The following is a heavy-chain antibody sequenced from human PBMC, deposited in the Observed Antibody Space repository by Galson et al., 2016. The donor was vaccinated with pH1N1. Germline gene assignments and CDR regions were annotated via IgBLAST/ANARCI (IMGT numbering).Heavy chain of an antibody. D-gene: IGHD5-18*01. CDR1: GGPLNSHA. Sequence: SVKVSCKASGGPLNSHAISWVRQAPGQGLEWMGRIVGIFRSANYAQKFQGRVTITADEFISTTYMELNSLRYDDTAVYYCARVSGYNSGYIDSWGQGTLVTVSS. CDR3: ARVSGYNSGYIDS. CDR2: IVGIFRSA. J-gene: IGHJ4*02. V-gene: IGHV1-69*13.